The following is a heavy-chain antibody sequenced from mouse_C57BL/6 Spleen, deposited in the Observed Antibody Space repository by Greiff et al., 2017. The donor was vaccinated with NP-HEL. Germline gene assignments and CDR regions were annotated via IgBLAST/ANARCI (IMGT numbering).Heavy chain of an antibody. CDR1: GYTFTSYW. J-gene: IGHJ2*01. CDR2: IYPGSGST. D-gene: IGHD3-2*02. V-gene: IGHV1-55*01. CDR3: ARSGQTAQATFDY. Sequence: VQLQQPGAELVKPGASVKMSCKASGYTFTSYWITWVKQRPGQGLEWIGDIYPGSGSTNYNEKFKSKATLTVDTSSSTAYMQLSSLTSEDSAVYYCARSGQTAQATFDYWGQGTTLTVSS.